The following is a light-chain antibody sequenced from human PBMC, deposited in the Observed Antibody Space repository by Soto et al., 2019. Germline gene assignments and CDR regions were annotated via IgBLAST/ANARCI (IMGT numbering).Light chain of an antibody. CDR2: AAS. J-gene: IGKJ1*01. CDR3: QQSYIIPRT. V-gene: IGKV1-39*01. CDR1: QNINAY. Sequence: DIQLTQSPSSLSASIGDRVTITCRSSQNINAYLNWYQQKAGKAPELLIYAASNLQSGVPPRFSGSGSGTEFALIISSLQPEDSETYSCQQSYIIPRTLGQGTKVDIK.